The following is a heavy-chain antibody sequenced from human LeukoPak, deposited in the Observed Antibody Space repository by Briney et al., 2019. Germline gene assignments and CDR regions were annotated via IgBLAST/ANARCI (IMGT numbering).Heavy chain of an antibody. CDR2: IYTSGRN. CDR3: ARGDYYDKPFDP. CDR1: GGSISSYY. J-gene: IGHJ5*02. D-gene: IGHD3-22*01. V-gene: IGHV4-4*07. Sequence: SETLSLTCTVSGGSISSYYWSWIRQPAGERLEWIGRIYTSGRNNYNPSLKSRVTMSVDTSKNQFSLKLSSVTAADTAVYYCARGDYYDKPFDPWGQGTLVTVSS.